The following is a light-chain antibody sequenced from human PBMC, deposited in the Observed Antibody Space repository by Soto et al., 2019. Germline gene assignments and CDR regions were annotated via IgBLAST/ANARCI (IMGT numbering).Light chain of an antibody. J-gene: IGKJ4*02. CDR2: AAS. Sequence: DIQMTQSPSSLSASVGARVTITCRASQSISSYLNWYQQKPGKAPKLLIYAASSLQSGVPSRFSGSGSGTDFTLTISSLQPEDFATYYCQQSYSTPLTFGGGTKGEIK. V-gene: IGKV1-39*01. CDR1: QSISSY. CDR3: QQSYSTPLT.